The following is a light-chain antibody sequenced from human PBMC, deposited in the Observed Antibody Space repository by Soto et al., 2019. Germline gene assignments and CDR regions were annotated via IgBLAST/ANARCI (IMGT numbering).Light chain of an antibody. CDR2: GAS. CDR3: QQYGSSRT. CDR1: ETVSGSS. J-gene: IGKJ1*01. Sequence: DIVFTQSPCTLSLSPGERATPSCRASETVSGSSLAWYQQKPGQAPRLLIYGASSRATGIPDRFSGSGSGTDFTLTISRLEPQDFAVYYCQQYGSSRTFGQGTKVDIK. V-gene: IGKV3-20*01.